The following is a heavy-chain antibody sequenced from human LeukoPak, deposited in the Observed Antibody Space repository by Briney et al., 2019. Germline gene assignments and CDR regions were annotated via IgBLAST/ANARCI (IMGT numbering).Heavy chain of an antibody. D-gene: IGHD2-15*01. J-gene: IGHJ4*02. CDR2: ISYDGSNK. CDR1: GFTFSSYA. V-gene: IGHV3-30-3*01. Sequence: GGSLRLSCAASGFTFSSYAMHWVRQAPGKGLEWVAVISYDGSNKYYADSVKGRFTISRDNSKNTLYLQMNSLRAEDTAIYYCAGYCSGSSCYSGLAYWGQGTLVTVSS. CDR3: AGYCSGSSCYSGLAY.